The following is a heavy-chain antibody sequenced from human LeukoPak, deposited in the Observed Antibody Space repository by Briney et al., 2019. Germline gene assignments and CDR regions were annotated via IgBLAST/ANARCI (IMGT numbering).Heavy chain of an antibody. D-gene: IGHD1-26*01. J-gene: IGHJ4*02. CDR1: GASMSSVSNF. CDR2: TYNTGST. CDR3: AAGAYSGSYISFDY. V-gene: IGHV4-61*02. Sequence: SETLSLTCSVSGASMSSVSNFRSWIRQSAEKGLEWIGRTYNTGSTNYNPSFKGRVTISIDTSKNQFSLNLSSVTAADTAVYYCAAGAYSGSYISFDYWGQGALVTVSP.